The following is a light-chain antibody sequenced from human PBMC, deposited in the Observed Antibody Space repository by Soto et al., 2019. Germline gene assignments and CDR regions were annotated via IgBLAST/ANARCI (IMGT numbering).Light chain of an antibody. V-gene: IGKV4-1*01. J-gene: IGKJ1*01. Sequence: DIVMTQSPDSLAVSLGERATINCKSSQNVLYSSNNENYLAWYQQKPGQPPKLLIYWASTRASGVPDRFSGSGSGTDFTLTISSLQAEDGAVYYCQQYYSTPPTFGQGTKVEIK. CDR1: QNVLYSSNNENY. CDR2: WAS. CDR3: QQYYSTPPT.